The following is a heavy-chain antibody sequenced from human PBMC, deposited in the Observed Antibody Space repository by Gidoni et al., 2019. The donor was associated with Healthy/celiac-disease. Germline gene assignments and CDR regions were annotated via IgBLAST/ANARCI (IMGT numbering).Heavy chain of an antibody. Sequence: QVQLQQWGAGLLKPSETLSLTCAVYGGSFSGYYWSWIRQPPGKGLEWIGEINHSGSTNYNPSLKSRVTISVDTSKNQFSLKLSSVTAADTAVYYCARSRMPGDAFDIWGQGTMVTVSS. D-gene: IGHD2-2*01. CDR2: INHSGST. J-gene: IGHJ3*02. V-gene: IGHV4-34*01. CDR3: ARSRMPGDAFDI. CDR1: GGSFSGYY.